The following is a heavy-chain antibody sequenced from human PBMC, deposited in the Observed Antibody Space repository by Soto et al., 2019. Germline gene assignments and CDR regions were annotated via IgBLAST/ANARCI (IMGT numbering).Heavy chain of an antibody. J-gene: IGHJ4*02. CDR1: GGSISAYQ. V-gene: IGHV4-59*01. CDR3: AREAVSNYYNF. CDR2: ISNSGPT. D-gene: IGHD4-4*01. Sequence: PSETLSLTCTVSGGSISAYQWSWIRQPPGKRLEWIGYISNSGPTNYNPSLKSRVTISLDTSKNQFFLNLSSVTAADTAVYYCAREAVSNYYNFWGQGTLVTVSS.